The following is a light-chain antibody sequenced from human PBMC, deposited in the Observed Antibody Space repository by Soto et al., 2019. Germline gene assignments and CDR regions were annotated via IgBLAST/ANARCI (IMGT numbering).Light chain of an antibody. CDR1: SSDVGGYNY. Sequence: QSVLTQPASVSGSPGQSITISCTGTSSDVGGYNYVSWYQQHPGKAPKLMIYDVSNRPSGVSNRFSGSKSGNTASLTLSGLRAEDEADYYCSSYTSSSTLEVFGTGTKVTVL. CDR3: SSYTSSSTLEV. V-gene: IGLV2-14*01. CDR2: DVS. J-gene: IGLJ1*01.